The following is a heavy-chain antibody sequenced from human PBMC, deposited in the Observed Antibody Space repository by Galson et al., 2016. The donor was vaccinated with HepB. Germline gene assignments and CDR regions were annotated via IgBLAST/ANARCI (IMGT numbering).Heavy chain of an antibody. J-gene: IGHJ4*02. Sequence: SLRLSCAASGFTFSSYGMHWVRQAPGKGLEWVAVISYDGSNEYYADSVKGRFTISRDNSKNTLYLQMNSLRAEDTAVYYCATPYYDFWSGYNPFDYWGQGTLVTVSS. CDR2: ISYDGSNE. CDR3: ATPYYDFWSGYNPFDY. V-gene: IGHV3-30*03. CDR1: GFTFSSYG. D-gene: IGHD3-3*01.